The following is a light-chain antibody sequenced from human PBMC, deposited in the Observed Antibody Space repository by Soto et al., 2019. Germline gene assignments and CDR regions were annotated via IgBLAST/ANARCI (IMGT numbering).Light chain of an antibody. CDR3: QQYNNWSS. V-gene: IGKV3-15*01. Sequence: IVLTQSPATLSLSPGEGVTLYCGASQSVSTNYVAWYQQKPGQAPRLLIYGASTRATGIPARFSGSGSGTEFTLTISSLQSEDFAVYYCQQYNNWSSFGQGTKV. CDR2: GAS. J-gene: IGKJ1*01. CDR1: QSVSTN.